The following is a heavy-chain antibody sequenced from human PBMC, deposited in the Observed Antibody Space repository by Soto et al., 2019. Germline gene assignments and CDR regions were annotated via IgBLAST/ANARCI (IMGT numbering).Heavy chain of an antibody. D-gene: IGHD2-21*02. CDR3: ARHGTRCISTACYYADY. V-gene: IGHV5-51*01. CDR1: GYSFTSYW. Sequence: GESLKISCKGSGYSFTSYWIGWVRQMPGKGLEWMGIIYPDDSDTRYSPSFQGQVTISADKSISTAYLQWSSLKASDTAMYFCARHGTRCISTACYYADYWGQGTLVTVS. J-gene: IGHJ4*02. CDR2: IYPDDSDT.